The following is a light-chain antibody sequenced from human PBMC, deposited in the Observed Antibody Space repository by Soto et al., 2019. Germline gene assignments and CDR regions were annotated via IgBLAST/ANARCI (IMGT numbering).Light chain of an antibody. J-gene: IGKJ5*01. CDR1: QSLSTTD. CDR3: QQYGSLPYT. CDR2: GTF. Sequence: EIVLTQSPGTLSLSPGKRATLSCRASQSLSTTDLVWYQHKSGQPPRLVIHGTFTTASGIPARFSGDGSGTDFTLTISILEHDDSAVYDCQQYGSLPYTFGRGTRLEI. V-gene: IGKV3-20*01.